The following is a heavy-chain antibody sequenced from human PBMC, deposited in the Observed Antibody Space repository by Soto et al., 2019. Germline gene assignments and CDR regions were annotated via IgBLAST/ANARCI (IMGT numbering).Heavy chain of an antibody. CDR2: INQDGGVT. CDR1: AFIFKDYA. V-gene: IGHV3-7*03. D-gene: IGHD6-19*01. CDR3: ARYYRGSGRYFFDY. J-gene: IGHJ4*02. Sequence: GGSLRLSCTASAFIFKDYAMSWVRQAPGKGLEWVANINQDGGVTYYVDSVEGRFTISRDNTKDSLYLQMNSLRGEDTAIYYCARYYRGSGRYFFDYWGQGTPVTVSS.